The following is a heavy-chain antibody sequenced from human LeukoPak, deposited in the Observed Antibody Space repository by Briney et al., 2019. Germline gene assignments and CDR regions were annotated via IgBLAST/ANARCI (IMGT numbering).Heavy chain of an antibody. CDR1: GYTFTGYY. Sequence: ASVTVSCKASGYTFTGYYMHWVRQAPGQGLEWMGWINPNSGGTNYAQKFQGRVTMTRDTSISTAYMGLSRLRSDDTAVYYCARVWGIVVVPAAAFDPWGQGTLVTVSS. V-gene: IGHV1-2*02. CDR2: INPNSGGT. J-gene: IGHJ5*02. CDR3: ARVWGIVVVPAAAFDP. D-gene: IGHD2-2*01.